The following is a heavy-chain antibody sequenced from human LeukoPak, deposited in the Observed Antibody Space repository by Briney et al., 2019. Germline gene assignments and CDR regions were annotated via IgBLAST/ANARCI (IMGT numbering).Heavy chain of an antibody. Sequence: GGSLRLSCAASGFTFSSYGMHWVRQAPGKGLEWVAFIRYDGSNKYYADSVKGRFTISRDNSKNTLYLQMNSLRAEDTAVYYCARIQLWFKGFDPWGQGTLVTVSS. CDR2: IRYDGSNK. V-gene: IGHV3-30*02. CDR1: GFTFSSYG. CDR3: ARIQLWFKGFDP. J-gene: IGHJ5*02. D-gene: IGHD5-18*01.